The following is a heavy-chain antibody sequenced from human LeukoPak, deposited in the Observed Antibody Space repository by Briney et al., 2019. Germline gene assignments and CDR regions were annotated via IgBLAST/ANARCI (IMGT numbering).Heavy chain of an antibody. V-gene: IGHV3-21*01. J-gene: IGHJ5*02. CDR2: ISSSSSYI. D-gene: IGHD6-19*01. Sequence: GGSLRLSCAASGFTFSSYSMNWVRQAPGKGLEWVSSISSSSSYIYYADSVKGRFTISRDNAKNSLYLQMNSLRAEDTAVYYCARDGDSSGWYNNWFDPWGQGTLVTVSS. CDR1: GFTFSSYS. CDR3: ARDGDSSGWYNNWFDP.